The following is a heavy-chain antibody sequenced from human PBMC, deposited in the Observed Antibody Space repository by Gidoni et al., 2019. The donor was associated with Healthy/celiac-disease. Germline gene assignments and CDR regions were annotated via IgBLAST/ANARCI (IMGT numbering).Heavy chain of an antibody. CDR3: AREPYYSDSSGYS. V-gene: IGHV4-61*02. Sequence: QVQLQESGPGLVKPSQTLSLTCTVSVGSISSGSYYWSWIRQPAGKGLEWIGRIYTSGSTNYNPSLKSRVTISVDTSKNQFSLKLSSVTAADTAVYYCAREPYYSDSSGYSWGQGTLVTVSS. D-gene: IGHD3-22*01. CDR1: VGSISSGSYY. CDR2: IYTSGST. J-gene: IGHJ4*02.